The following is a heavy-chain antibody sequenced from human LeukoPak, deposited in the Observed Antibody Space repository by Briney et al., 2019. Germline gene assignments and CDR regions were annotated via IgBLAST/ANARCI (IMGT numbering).Heavy chain of an antibody. J-gene: IGHJ3*02. V-gene: IGHV3-23*01. Sequence: PGGSLRLSCAASGFTFSSYNMNWVRQAPGKGLEWVSAISGSGGSTYYADSVKGRFTISRDNSKNTLYLQMNSLRAEDTAVYYCAKDYGGNGENAFDIWGQGTMVTVSS. D-gene: IGHD4-23*01. CDR2: ISGSGGST. CDR3: AKDYGGNGENAFDI. CDR1: GFTFSSYN.